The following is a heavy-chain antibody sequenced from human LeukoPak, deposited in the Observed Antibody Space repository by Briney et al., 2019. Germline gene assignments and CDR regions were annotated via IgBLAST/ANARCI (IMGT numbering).Heavy chain of an antibody. CDR2: MNPKSGNT. V-gene: IGHV1-8*01. CDR3: ARSVRFLEWLSDGMDV. Sequence: ASVTVSCKASGYTFTSYDINWVRQAPGQGLEWMGWMNPKSGNTGYAQKFHGRVTMTRNTSISTAYMELSSLRSEDTAVYYCARSVRFLEWLSDGMDVWSQGTPVTVSS. CDR1: GYTFTSYD. D-gene: IGHD3-3*01. J-gene: IGHJ6*02.